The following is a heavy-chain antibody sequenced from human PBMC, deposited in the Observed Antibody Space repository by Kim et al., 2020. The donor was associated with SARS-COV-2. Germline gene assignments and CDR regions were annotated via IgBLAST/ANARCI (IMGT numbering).Heavy chain of an antibody. J-gene: IGHJ6*02. V-gene: IGHV3-48*02. D-gene: IGHD2-21*01. Sequence: YADSVKGRFTISRDNDKNSLYLQMNSLRDEDTAVYYCAREGDYYYYGMDVWGQGTTVTVSS. CDR3: AREGDYYYYGMDV.